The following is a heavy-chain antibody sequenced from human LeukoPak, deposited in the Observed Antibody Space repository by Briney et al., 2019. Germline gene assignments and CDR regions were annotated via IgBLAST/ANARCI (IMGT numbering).Heavy chain of an antibody. CDR1: GGSISSSSYY. V-gene: IGHV4-39*07. D-gene: IGHD6-13*01. Sequence: PSETLSLTCTVSGGSISSSSYYWGWIRQPPGKGLEWIGSIYYSGSTYYNPSLKSRVTISVDTSKNQFSLKLSSVTAADTAVYYCARGHSSSWYCWFDPWGQGTLVTVSS. CDR2: IYYSGST. CDR3: ARGHSSSWYCWFDP. J-gene: IGHJ5*02.